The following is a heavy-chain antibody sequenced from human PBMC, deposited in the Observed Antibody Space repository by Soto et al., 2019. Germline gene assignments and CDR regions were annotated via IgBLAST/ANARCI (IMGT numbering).Heavy chain of an antibody. CDR3: ASITMIGMGYFDY. J-gene: IGHJ4*02. CDR1: GSSISSSGYY. Sequence: SETLSLTCTVSGSSISSSGYYWGWFRQPPGRGLEWIGSLYYNVGTYYNPSLKSRITMSVDTSKNQFSLKLSSVTAADTAVYYCASITMIGMGYFDYWGQGNLVTVSS. CDR2: LYYNVGT. V-gene: IGHV4-39*07. D-gene: IGHD3-22*01.